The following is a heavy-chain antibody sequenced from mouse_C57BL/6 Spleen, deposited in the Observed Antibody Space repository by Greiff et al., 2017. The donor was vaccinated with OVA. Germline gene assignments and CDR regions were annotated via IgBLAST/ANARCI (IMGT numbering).Heavy chain of an antibody. CDR3: NYYYGSSYDAMDY. V-gene: IGHV1-15*01. J-gene: IGHJ4*01. Sequence: QVQLKESGAELVRPGASVTLSCKASGYTFTDYEMHWVKQTPVHGLEWIGAIDPETGGTAYNQKFKGKAILTADKSSSTAYMELRSLTSEDSAVYYCNYYYGSSYDAMDYWGQGTSVTVSS. CDR2: IDPETGGT. D-gene: IGHD1-1*01. CDR1: GYTFTDYE.